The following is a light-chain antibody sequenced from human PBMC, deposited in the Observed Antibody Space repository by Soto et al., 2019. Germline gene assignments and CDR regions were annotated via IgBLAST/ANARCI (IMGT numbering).Light chain of an antibody. CDR2: RND. CDR3: AAWDDSLNGPV. V-gene: IGLV1-44*01. J-gene: IGLJ3*02. Sequence: QSVLTQPPSASGTPGQRVTISCSGSSSNIGSNTVSWYQQLPGTAPKLLIYRNDQRPSGVPDRFSGSKSDTSASLAISGLQSEDEADYYCAAWDDSLNGPVFGGGTKLTVL. CDR1: SSNIGSNT.